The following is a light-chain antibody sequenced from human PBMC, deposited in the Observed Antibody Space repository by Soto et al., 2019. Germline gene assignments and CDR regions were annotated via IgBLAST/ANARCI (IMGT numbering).Light chain of an antibody. V-gene: IGKV1-39*01. J-gene: IGKJ2*01. CDR3: QQRYSTPTPHT. Sequence: DIQMTQSPSSLSASVGDRVTMTCRASQSITTHVNWYQQKPGKAPKLLIYAASILQSGVPSRFSGSGSGTDLTITISSLQPEDFATYFCQQRYSTPTPHTFGQGTKVEIK. CDR1: QSITTH. CDR2: AAS.